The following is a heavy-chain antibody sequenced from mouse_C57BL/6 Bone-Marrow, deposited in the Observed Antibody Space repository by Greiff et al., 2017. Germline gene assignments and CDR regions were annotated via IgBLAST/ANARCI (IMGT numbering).Heavy chain of an antibody. D-gene: IGHD2-12*01. CDR1: GYTFTSYG. Sequence: QVQLQQSGAELVRPGASVKLSCKASGYTFTSYGISWVKQRTGQGLEWIGEIYPRSGNTYYNEKFKGKATLTADKSSSTAYMELRSLTSEDSAVYFCARHYRRYCDVWGTGITVTVSS. J-gene: IGHJ1*03. CDR3: ARHYRRYCDV. CDR2: IYPRSGNT. V-gene: IGHV1-81*01.